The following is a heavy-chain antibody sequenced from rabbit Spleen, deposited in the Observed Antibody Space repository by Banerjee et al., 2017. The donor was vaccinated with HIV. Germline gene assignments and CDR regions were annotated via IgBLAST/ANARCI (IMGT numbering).Heavy chain of an antibody. D-gene: IGHD6-1*01. CDR3: ARDGGNAGDGYGL. Sequence: QEQLVESGGGLVRPEGSLKLSCTASGFSFSSIYWICWVRQAPGKGLEWIGCIYTGSGSTYYASWAKGRLTISKTSSTTVTLQMTSLTVADTATYFCARDGGNAGDGYGLWGPGTLVTVS. CDR2: IYTGSGST. V-gene: IGHV1S45*01. CDR1: GFSFSSIYW. J-gene: IGHJ4*01.